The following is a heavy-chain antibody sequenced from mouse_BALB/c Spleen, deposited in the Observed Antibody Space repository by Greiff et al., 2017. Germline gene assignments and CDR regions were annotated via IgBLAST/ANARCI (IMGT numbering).Heavy chain of an antibody. CDR3: ARDGNYGNLDY. J-gene: IGHJ2*01. V-gene: IGHV3-6*02. CDR1: GYSITSGYY. Sequence: EVQLQESGPGLVKPSQSLSLTCSVTGYSITSGYYWNWIRQFPGNKLEWMGYISYDGSNNYNPSLKNRISITRDTSKNQFFLKLNSVTTEDTATYYCARDGNYGNLDYWGQGTTLTVSS. CDR2: ISYDGSN. D-gene: IGHD2-1*01.